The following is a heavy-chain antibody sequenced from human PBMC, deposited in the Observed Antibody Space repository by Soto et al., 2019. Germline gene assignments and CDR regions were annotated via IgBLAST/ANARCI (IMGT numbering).Heavy chain of an antibody. J-gene: IGHJ6*02. Sequence: ASVKVSCKGSGYTFTSYDINWVRQATGQGLEWMGWMNPNSGNTGYAQKFQGRVTMTRNTSISTAYMELSSLRSEDTAVYYCARGRPSYYYGSGSYYAWNYYYGMDVWGQGTTVTVSS. CDR2: MNPNSGNT. CDR3: ARGRPSYYYGSGSYYAWNYYYGMDV. CDR1: GYTFTSYD. D-gene: IGHD3-10*01. V-gene: IGHV1-8*01.